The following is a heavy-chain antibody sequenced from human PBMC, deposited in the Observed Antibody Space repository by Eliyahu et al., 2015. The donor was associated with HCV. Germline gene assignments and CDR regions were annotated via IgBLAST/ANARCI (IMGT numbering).Heavy chain of an antibody. J-gene: IGHJ6*03. CDR1: GFSLNNRLG. V-gene: IGHV2-26*01. CDR3: ARGSTEFLLWDWWYYLDV. D-gene: IGHD2-15*01. CDR2: IFANDAK. Sequence: TLTCIVSGFSLNNRLGVSWIRQPPGKALEWLAHIFANDAKSYSTSLKSRLTISSDTSKRQVVLTLTNLDPVDPGTYFRARGSTEFLLWDWWYYLDVWGKGTTVTVSS.